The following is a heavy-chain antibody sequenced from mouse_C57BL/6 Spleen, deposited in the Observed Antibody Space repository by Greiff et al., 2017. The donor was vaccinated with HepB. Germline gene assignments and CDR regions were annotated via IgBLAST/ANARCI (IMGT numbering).Heavy chain of an antibody. J-gene: IGHJ1*03. D-gene: IGHD2-1*01. CDR1: GYTFTSYW. V-gene: IGHV1-69*01. CDR3: ARRDGDGNWYFDV. Sequence: QVHVKQPGAELVMPGASVKLSCKASGYTFTSYWMHWVKQRPGQGLEWIGEIDPSDSYTNYNQKFKGKSTLTVDESSSTAYMQLSSLTSEDSAVYYCARRDGDGNWYFDVWGTGTTVTVSS. CDR2: IDPSDSYT.